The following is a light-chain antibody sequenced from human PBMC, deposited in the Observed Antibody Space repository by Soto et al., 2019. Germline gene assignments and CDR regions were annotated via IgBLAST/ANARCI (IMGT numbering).Light chain of an antibody. J-gene: IGLJ3*02. CDR3: CSYAGSSTWV. Sequence: PGQSITISCTGTSSDIGSFNLVSWYQHHPGKAPKLMIHEDTKRPSGVSNRFSGSKSGITASLTLSGLQAEDEADYYCCSYAGSSTWVFGGGTKLTVL. CDR2: EDT. CDR1: SSDIGSFNL. V-gene: IGLV2-23*01.